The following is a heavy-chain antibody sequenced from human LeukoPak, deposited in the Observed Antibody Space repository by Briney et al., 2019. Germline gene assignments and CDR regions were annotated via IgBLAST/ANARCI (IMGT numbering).Heavy chain of an antibody. J-gene: IGHJ4*02. Sequence: KPSGILSLTCTVSGGSISSYYWGWIRQPPGEGMGWVGDIYYSGSTNYNPSLKSRVTISVDTSKNQFSLKLSSVTAADTAVYYCARDRSSGWYGKYYFDYWGQGTLVTVSS. CDR1: GGSISSYY. CDR3: ARDRSSGWYGKYYFDY. V-gene: IGHV4-59*01. D-gene: IGHD6-19*01. CDR2: IYYSGST.